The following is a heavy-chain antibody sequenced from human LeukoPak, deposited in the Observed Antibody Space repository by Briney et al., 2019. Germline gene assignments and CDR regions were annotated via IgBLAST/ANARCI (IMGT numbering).Heavy chain of an antibody. V-gene: IGHV1-69*06. CDR3: ARNVGSLGYYYYMDV. CDR1: GGTFSSYA. Sequence: ASVKVSCKASGGTFSSYAISWVRQAPGQGLEWMGGIIPIFGTANYAQKFQGRVTITADKSTSTAYMELSSLRSEDTAVYYCARNVGSLGYYYYMDVWGRGTTVTISS. D-gene: IGHD6-6*01. J-gene: IGHJ6*03. CDR2: IIPIFGTA.